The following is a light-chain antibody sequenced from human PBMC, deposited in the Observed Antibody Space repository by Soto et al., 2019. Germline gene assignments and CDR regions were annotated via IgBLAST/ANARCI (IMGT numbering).Light chain of an antibody. J-gene: IGKJ5*01. CDR3: LQDYYIPST. CDR2: DAA. Sequence: IHLTRSPSCLSESVRDRVTITCRASQGIVNDLAWYQQKTGKAPQHLIYDAASLLGGVFSTFSGSGSGTDYTLPISSMQPEDIATYYCLQDYYIPSTFGQGTRLEIK. V-gene: IGKV1-6*01. CDR1: QGIVND.